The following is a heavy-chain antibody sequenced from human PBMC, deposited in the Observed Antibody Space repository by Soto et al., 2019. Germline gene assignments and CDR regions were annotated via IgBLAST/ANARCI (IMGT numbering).Heavy chain of an antibody. CDR2: IYYSGST. J-gene: IGHJ6*03. CDR3: ARHQGYYYYYYYMDV. Sequence: SETLSLTCTVSGGSISSSSYYWGWIRQPPGKGLEWIGSIYYSGSTYYNPSLKSRVTISVDTSKNQFSLKLSSVTAADTAVYYCARHQGYYYYYYYMDVWGKGTTVTVSS. V-gene: IGHV4-39*01. CDR1: GGSISSSSYY. D-gene: IGHD5-18*01.